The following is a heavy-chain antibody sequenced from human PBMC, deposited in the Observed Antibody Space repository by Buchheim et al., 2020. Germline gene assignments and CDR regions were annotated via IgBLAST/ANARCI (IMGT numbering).Heavy chain of an antibody. Sequence: EVQLVESGGGLVEPGGSLRLSCAASGFTFSNYEMHWVRQVIGKGLEWVSTIGVGGDTYYPGSVKGRFTNSRENAKNPLYLQMNSLRAVDTAVYYCSRGAGELELRTMDVWGQGTT. CDR1: GFTFSNYE. CDR2: IGVGGDT. CDR3: SRGAGELELRTMDV. D-gene: IGHD1-7*01. J-gene: IGHJ6*02. V-gene: IGHV3-13*04.